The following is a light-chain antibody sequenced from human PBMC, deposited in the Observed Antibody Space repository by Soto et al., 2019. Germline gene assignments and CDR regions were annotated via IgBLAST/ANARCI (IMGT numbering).Light chain of an antibody. CDR3: QQYGSSLF. J-gene: IGKJ3*01. CDR1: QSVSSSY. CDR2: GAS. Sequence: EIVLTQSPGTLSLSPGERATLSCRASQSVSSSYLAWYQQKPGQAPRLLIYGASSRATGIPDRFSGSGSGTDFTLTISRLEPEVFAVYYCQQYGSSLFFGPGTKVDIK. V-gene: IGKV3-20*01.